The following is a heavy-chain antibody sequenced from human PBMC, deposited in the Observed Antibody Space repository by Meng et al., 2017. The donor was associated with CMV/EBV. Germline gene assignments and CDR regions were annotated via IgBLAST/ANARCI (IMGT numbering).Heavy chain of an antibody. Sequence: GESLKISRAASGFTFSDYYVSWIRQAPGKGLEWVSYISSSGSTIYYADSVKGRLTISRDNAKNSLYLQMNSLRAEDTAVYYCARGEGYYYYYGMDVWGQGTTVTVSS. V-gene: IGHV3-11*01. CDR2: ISSSGSTI. CDR1: GFTFSDYY. CDR3: ARGEGYYYYYGMDV. J-gene: IGHJ6*02.